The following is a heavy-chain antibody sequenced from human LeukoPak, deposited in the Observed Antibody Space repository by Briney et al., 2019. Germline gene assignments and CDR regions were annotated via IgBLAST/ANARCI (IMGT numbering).Heavy chain of an antibody. CDR3: AREGSSIAAATNWFDP. J-gene: IGHJ5*02. V-gene: IGHV3-21*01. CDR1: GFTFSSYS. D-gene: IGHD6-13*01. CDR2: ISSSSYI. Sequence: PGGSLRLSCAASGFTFSSYSMNWVRQAPGKGLEWVSCISSSSYIYYADSVKGRFTISRDNAKNSLYLQMNSLRAEDTAVYYCAREGSSIAAATNWFDPWGQRALATVSS.